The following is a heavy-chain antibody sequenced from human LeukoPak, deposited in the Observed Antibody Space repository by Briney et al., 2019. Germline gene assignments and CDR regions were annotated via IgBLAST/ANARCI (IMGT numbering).Heavy chain of an antibody. Sequence: PGGSLRLSCAASGFTFSNYGMHWVRQAPGRGLEWVAVISYDANDKYYADSVKGRFTISRDNSKNTLYLQVNSLRADDTAVYYCAKEYRGMGIRSFDYWGQGTLVTVSS. D-gene: IGHD4-17*01. J-gene: IGHJ4*02. V-gene: IGHV3-30*18. CDR2: ISYDANDK. CDR3: AKEYRGMGIRSFDY. CDR1: GFTFSNYG.